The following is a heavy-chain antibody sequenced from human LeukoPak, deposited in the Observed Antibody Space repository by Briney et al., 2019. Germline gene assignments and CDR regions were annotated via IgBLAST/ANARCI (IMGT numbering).Heavy chain of an antibody. V-gene: IGHV1-69*06. Sequence: PVKVSCKASGGTFSSYAISWVRQAPGQGLEWMGGIIPIFGTANYAQKFQGRVTITADKSTSTAYMELSSLRSEDTAVYYCASSLAVAGTGGLDPWGQGTLVTVSS. CDR2: IIPIFGTA. J-gene: IGHJ5*02. CDR1: GGTFSSYA. D-gene: IGHD6-19*01. CDR3: ASSLAVAGTGGLDP.